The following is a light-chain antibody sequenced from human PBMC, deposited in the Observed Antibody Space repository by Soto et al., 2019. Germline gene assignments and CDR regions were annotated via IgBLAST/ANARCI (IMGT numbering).Light chain of an antibody. V-gene: IGKV1-6*01. Sequence: IQMTQSPSSLSAPVGDRFTISCLSSQSIGNSLNCYQQKPGKPPKVLIYGASNLQNGVPPRFSGSGSGTDFTLAISSLQPEDSATYYCLQDINYPLTFGQGTKVDIK. CDR1: QSIGNS. CDR2: GAS. J-gene: IGKJ1*01. CDR3: LQDINYPLT.